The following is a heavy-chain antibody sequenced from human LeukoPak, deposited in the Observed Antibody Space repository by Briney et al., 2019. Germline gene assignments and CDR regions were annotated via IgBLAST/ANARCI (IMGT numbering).Heavy chain of an antibody. Sequence: QTGGSLRLSCAASGFTFSSYAMSWVRQAPGKGLEWVSAISSSGGSTYYADSVKGRFTISRDNSKNMLYLQVNSLRAEDTAVYYCAKGYYGSGSYIFDYWGQGTLVTVSS. CDR3: AKGYYGSGSYIFDY. J-gene: IGHJ4*02. D-gene: IGHD3-10*01. V-gene: IGHV3-23*01. CDR2: ISSSGGST. CDR1: GFTFSSYA.